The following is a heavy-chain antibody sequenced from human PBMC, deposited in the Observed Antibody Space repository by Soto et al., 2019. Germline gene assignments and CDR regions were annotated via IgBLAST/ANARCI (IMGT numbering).Heavy chain of an antibody. CDR1: GFTFSSYA. CDR3: ARDRFFHYYYDSSGYHWFDP. CDR2: ISYDGSNK. V-gene: IGHV3-30-3*01. Sequence: GGSLRLSCAASGFTFSSYAMHWVRQAPGKGLEWVAVISYDGSNKYYADSVKGRFTISRDNSKNTLYLQMNSLRAEDTAVYYCARDRFFHYYYDSSGYHWFDPCGQGTLVTVSS. J-gene: IGHJ5*02. D-gene: IGHD3-22*01.